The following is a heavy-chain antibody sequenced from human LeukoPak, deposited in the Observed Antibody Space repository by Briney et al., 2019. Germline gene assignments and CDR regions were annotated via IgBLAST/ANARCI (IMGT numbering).Heavy chain of an antibody. D-gene: IGHD3-10*01. Sequence: ASVKVSCKASGYTFTSYDINWVRQATGQGLEWMGWMNPNSGNTGYAQKSQGRVTITRNTSIGTAYMELSSLRSEGTAVYYCAREPRMVRGHDYYYMDVWGKGTTVTVSS. CDR2: MNPNSGNT. J-gene: IGHJ6*03. CDR1: GYTFTSYD. V-gene: IGHV1-8*03. CDR3: AREPRMVRGHDYYYMDV.